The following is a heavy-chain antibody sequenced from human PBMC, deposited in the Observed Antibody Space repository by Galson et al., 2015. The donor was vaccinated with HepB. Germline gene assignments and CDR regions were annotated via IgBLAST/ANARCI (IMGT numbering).Heavy chain of an antibody. V-gene: IGHV3-23*01. J-gene: IGHJ4*02. CDR2: ITGSGGSK. CDR1: GITFNKYV. CDR3: ANTPSYQDY. Sequence: SLRLSCAASGITFNKYVMTWVRQAPGKGLEWVSTITGSGGSKYYADSVKGRFTISRDNSKNTLYLQMISLRAEDTALYYCANTPSYQDYWGQGTLVTVSS.